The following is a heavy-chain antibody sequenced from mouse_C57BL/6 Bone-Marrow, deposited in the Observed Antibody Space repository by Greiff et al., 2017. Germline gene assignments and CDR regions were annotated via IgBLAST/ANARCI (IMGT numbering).Heavy chain of an antibody. CDR3: ARAWYYFDH. CDR1: GYAFTNYL. CDR2: INPGSGGT. Sequence: QVHVKQSGAELVRPGTSVKVSCKASGYAFTNYLIEWVKQRPGQGLEWIGVINPGSGGTNYNEKFKGKATLTAEKSSSTAYMQLSSLTSEDSAVYFFARAWYYFDHWGQGTTLTVSS. J-gene: IGHJ2*01. V-gene: IGHV1-54*01.